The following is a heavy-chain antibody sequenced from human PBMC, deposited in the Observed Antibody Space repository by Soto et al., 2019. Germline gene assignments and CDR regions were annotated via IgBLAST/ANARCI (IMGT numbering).Heavy chain of an antibody. CDR2: ISGSGGST. Sequence: GGSLRLSCAASGFTFSSYAMSRVRQAPGKGLEWVSAISGSGGSTYYADSVKGRFTISRDNSKNTLYLQMNSLRAEDTAVYYCAKDLGYGDYEFDYWGQGTLVTVSS. V-gene: IGHV3-23*01. J-gene: IGHJ4*02. D-gene: IGHD4-17*01. CDR3: AKDLGYGDYEFDY. CDR1: GFTFSSYA.